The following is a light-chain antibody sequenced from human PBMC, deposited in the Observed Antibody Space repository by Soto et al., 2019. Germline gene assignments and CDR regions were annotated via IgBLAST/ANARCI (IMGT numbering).Light chain of an antibody. V-gene: IGKV3D-20*02. CDR3: QQRHMWPIT. CDR2: GAY. Sequence: IGLTQSPCTLSLSPGERATLSCRASQSVSSSYLAWYQQKPGQAPRLLIYGAYNRATGIPPRFSGSGSGTDFTLTISSLEPEDSAVYYCQQRHMWPITFGQGTRLEIK. J-gene: IGKJ5*01. CDR1: QSVSSSY.